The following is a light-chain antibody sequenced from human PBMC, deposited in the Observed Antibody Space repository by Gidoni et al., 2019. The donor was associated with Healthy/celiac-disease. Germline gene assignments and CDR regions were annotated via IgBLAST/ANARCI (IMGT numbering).Light chain of an antibody. CDR2: WAS. CDR1: QSVLYSSNHKNY. V-gene: IGKV4-1*01. Sequence: DIVMTQSPDSLAVSLGERANINCQSSQSVLYSSNHKNYLTWYQQKPGQPPKLLIYWASTRESGVPDRFRGSGSGTDFTLTISRLQADDVAVYYCQQYYSTPPTFXXXTKVEIK. J-gene: IGKJ1*01. CDR3: QQYYSTPPT.